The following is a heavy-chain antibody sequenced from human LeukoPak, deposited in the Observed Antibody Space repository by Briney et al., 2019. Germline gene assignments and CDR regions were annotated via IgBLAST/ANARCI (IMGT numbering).Heavy chain of an antibody. V-gene: IGHV3-30*01. Sequence: PGGSLRLSCAASGFTFSSYAMCWVRQAPGKGPEWLAVISYDGGITHYADSVKDRFTISRDNSKNTLFLQLNSLRGDDTAVYYCARDTTYYYDGGSSGPHYIDYWGQGTLVTVSS. CDR1: GFTFSSYA. CDR3: ARDTTYYYDGGSSGPHYIDY. J-gene: IGHJ4*02. D-gene: IGHD3-10*01. CDR2: ISYDGGIT.